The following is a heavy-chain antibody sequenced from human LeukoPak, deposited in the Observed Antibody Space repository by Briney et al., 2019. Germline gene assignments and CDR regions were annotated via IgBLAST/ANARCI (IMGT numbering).Heavy chain of an antibody. D-gene: IGHD3-10*01. CDR3: ATSVVRGYEF. V-gene: IGHV3-48*04. CDR2: ISSSSSTI. Sequence: GGSLRLSCAASGFTFSSYAMSWVRQAPGKGLEWVSYISSSSSTIYYADSVKGRFTISRDNAKNSLYLQMNSLRPEDTALYYCATSVVRGYEFWGQGTLVTVSS. J-gene: IGHJ4*02. CDR1: GFTFSSYA.